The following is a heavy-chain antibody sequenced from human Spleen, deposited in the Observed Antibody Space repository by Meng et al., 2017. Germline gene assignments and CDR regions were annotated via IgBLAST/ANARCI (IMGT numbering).Heavy chain of an antibody. D-gene: IGHD1-1*01. J-gene: IGHJ3*02. CDR2: ISRSSGFI. CDR3: AKVITTGNKDDAFDI. V-gene: IGHV3-9*01. Sequence: GGSLRLSCAASGFTFDDYAMHWVRQAPGKGLEWVSGISRSSGFIGYADSVKGRFTISRDNAKNSLYLQMNSLRVDDTALYYCAKVITTGNKDDAFDIWGQGTMVTVSS. CDR1: GFTFDDYA.